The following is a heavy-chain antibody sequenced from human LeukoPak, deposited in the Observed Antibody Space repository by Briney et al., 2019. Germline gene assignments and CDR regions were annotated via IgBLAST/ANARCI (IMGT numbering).Heavy chain of an antibody. CDR3: ARAGVTIFGVVIDY. CDR2: ISSSSSYI. CDR1: GFTFSSYW. J-gene: IGHJ4*02. D-gene: IGHD3-3*01. Sequence: GGSLRLSCAASGFTFSSYWMHWVRQAPGKGLEWVSSISSSSSYIYYADSVKGRFTISRDNAKNSLYLQMNSLRAEDTAVYYCARAGVTIFGVVIDYWGQGTLVTVSS. V-gene: IGHV3-21*01.